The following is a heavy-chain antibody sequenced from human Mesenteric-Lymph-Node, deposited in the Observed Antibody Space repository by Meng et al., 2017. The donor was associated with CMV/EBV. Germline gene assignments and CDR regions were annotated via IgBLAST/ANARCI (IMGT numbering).Heavy chain of an antibody. CDR3: ARDFSGTAAI. Sequence: VSCQTSGYRFPSYGLSWARQAPGQGLEWMGWVNSYGNTNYAQKFQGRVTMTTDTSTSTAYMELRSLRSDDTAVYYCARDFSGTAAIWGQGTLVTVSS. J-gene: IGHJ4*02. CDR2: VNSYGNT. V-gene: IGHV1-18*01. CDR1: GYRFPSYG. D-gene: IGHD1-14*01.